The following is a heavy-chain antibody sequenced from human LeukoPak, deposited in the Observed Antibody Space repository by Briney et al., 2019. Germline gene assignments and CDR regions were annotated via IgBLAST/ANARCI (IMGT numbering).Heavy chain of an antibody. CDR2: ISGSGGST. J-gene: IGHJ2*01. D-gene: IGHD6-19*01. Sequence: GGSLRLSCAASGFTFSSYAMSWVRQAPGKGLEWVSAISGSGGSTYYVDSVKGRFTISRDNSGNTLYLQMSSMRAEDTAVYYCAKSVSESRYWYFDLWGRGTLVTVSS. CDR3: AKSVSESRYWYFDL. V-gene: IGHV3-23*01. CDR1: GFTFSSYA.